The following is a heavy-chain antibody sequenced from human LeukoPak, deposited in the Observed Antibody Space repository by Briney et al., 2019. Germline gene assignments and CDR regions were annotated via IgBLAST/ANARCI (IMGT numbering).Heavy chain of an antibody. CDR2: ISSSSSYT. Sequence: GGSLRLSCAASGFTFSDYYMSWIRQAPGKGLEWVSYISSSSSYTNYADSVKGRFTISRDNAKSSLYLQMNSLRAEDTAVYYCARDKRGYNGYDYDYWGQGTLVTVSS. CDR3: ARDKRGYNGYDYDY. V-gene: IGHV3-11*06. CDR1: GFTFSDYY. D-gene: IGHD5-12*01. J-gene: IGHJ4*02.